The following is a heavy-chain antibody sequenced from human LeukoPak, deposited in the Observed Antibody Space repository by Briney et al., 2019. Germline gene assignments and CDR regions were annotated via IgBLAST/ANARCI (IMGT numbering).Heavy chain of an antibody. CDR1: GGSFRGHY. Sequence: SETLSLTCAGYGGSFRGHYGTWIRQPPGKGLEWIGEINHRGSTNYHPSLKSRVTISGDTSKNQFSLKLSSVTAADTAVYYCVGHYYGSGSYHNYPNFDYWGQGTLVTVSS. CDR3: VGHYYGSGSYHNYPNFDY. CDR2: INHRGST. V-gene: IGHV4-34*01. J-gene: IGHJ4*02. D-gene: IGHD3-10*01.